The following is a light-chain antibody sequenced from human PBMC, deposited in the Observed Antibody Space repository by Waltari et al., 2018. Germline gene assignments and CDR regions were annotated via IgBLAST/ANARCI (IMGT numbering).Light chain of an antibody. CDR1: SNDVGLYNL. CDR3: SSYTTHTPVV. V-gene: IGLV2-23*02. CDR2: EVN. Sequence: QSALTQPASVSGSPGQSITISCTGTSNDVGLYNLLSWYQHHPGKVPTLIIYEVNRRPSGVSNRFSGSKSGNTASLTVSGLLAEDEADYFCSSYTTHTPVVFGGGTKLTVL. J-gene: IGLJ3*02.